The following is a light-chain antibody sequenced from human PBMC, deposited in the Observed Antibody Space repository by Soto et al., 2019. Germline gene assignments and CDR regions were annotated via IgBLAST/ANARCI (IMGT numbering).Light chain of an antibody. Sequence: DIQMTQSPSTPSASVGGRVTNTCRASQSISNWLAWYQQKPGRAPKLLIYKATSLQSGVSSRFSGSASGTEFALTISSLQPDDFATYYCQRYNSNSRTFGQGTKVDIK. J-gene: IGKJ1*01. CDR3: QRYNSNSRT. CDR1: QSISNW. V-gene: IGKV1-5*03. CDR2: KAT.